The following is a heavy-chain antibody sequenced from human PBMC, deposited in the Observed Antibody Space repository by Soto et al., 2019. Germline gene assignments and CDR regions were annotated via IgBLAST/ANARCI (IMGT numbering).Heavy chain of an antibody. CDR2: INAGNGNT. V-gene: IGHV1-3*01. CDR1: GYTFTSYA. CDR3: ARADSDYYYYYYMDV. J-gene: IGHJ6*03. Sequence: ASLKVSCKASGYTFTSYAMHWVRQAPGQRLEWMGWINAGNGNTKYSQKFQGRVTITRDTSASTAYMELSSLRSEDTAVYYCARADSDYYYYYYMDVWGKGTTVTVSS. D-gene: IGHD2-15*01.